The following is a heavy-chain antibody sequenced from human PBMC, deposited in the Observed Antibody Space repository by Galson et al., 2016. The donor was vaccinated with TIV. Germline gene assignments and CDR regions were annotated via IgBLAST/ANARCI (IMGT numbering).Heavy chain of an antibody. Sequence: LRLSCAASGFTFTAYYMNWARQAPGKGLEWVSYISYSGSTMYYADSVRGRFTISRDNAKNSLYLQMSSLRAEDTAVYYCARATTMGVADYYYGMDVWGQGTTVTVSS. J-gene: IGHJ6*02. CDR2: ISYSGSTM. V-gene: IGHV3-11*04. D-gene: IGHD3-10*01. CDR1: GFTFTAYY. CDR3: ARATTMGVADYYYGMDV.